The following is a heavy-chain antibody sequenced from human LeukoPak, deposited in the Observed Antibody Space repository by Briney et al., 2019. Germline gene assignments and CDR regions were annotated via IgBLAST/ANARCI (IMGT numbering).Heavy chain of an antibody. CDR3: ARSRAVAGTSYFDY. Sequence: ASVKVSCKASGYTFTSYGISWVRQAPGQGLEWMGWISAYNGNTNYAQKLQGRVTMTTDTSTSTAYMELRSLRSDDTAVYYCARSRAVAGTSYFDYWGQGTLVTVSS. CDR2: ISAYNGNT. CDR1: GYTFTSYG. J-gene: IGHJ4*02. V-gene: IGHV1-18*01. D-gene: IGHD6-19*01.